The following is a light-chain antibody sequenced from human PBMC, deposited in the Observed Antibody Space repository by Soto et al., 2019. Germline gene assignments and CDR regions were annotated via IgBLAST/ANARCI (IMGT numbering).Light chain of an antibody. CDR2: GAS. V-gene: IGKV3-20*01. CDR1: QSVSSSY. Sequence: EIVLTQSPGTLSLSPGERATLSCRASQSVSSSYLAWYQQKPGQAPRLLIYGASSRATGIPDRFRGSGSGTDFTLTISRLEPEDFAVYYCQQYGSSLGVTFGGGTKV. J-gene: IGKJ4*01. CDR3: QQYGSSLGVT.